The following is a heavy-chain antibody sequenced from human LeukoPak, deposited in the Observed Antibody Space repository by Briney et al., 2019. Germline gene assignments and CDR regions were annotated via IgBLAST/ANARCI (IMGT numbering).Heavy chain of an antibody. CDR2: IYYSGST. CDR1: GGSITSHY. Sequence: SETLSLTCTVSGGSITSHYWNWIRQPPGKGLEWIGYIYYSGSTNYNPSLESRVTMSVDTSKNQFSLKVSSVTAADTALYYCARATTAYCTGGVCPNFDYWGQGTLITVSS. CDR3: ARATTAYCTGGVCPNFDY. D-gene: IGHD2-8*02. V-gene: IGHV4-59*11. J-gene: IGHJ4*02.